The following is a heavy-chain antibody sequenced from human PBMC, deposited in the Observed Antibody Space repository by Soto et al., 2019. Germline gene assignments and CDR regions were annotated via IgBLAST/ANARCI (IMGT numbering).Heavy chain of an antibody. CDR3: ARGVELRFLEWLLDAFDI. CDR1: GGTFSSYA. D-gene: IGHD3-3*01. Sequence: ASVKVSCKASGGTFSSYAISWVRQAPGQGLEWMGGIIPIFGTANYAQKFQGRVTITADESTSTAYMELSSLRSEDTAVYYCARGVELRFLEWLLDAFDIWGQGTMVTVSS. V-gene: IGHV1-69*13. J-gene: IGHJ3*02. CDR2: IIPIFGTA.